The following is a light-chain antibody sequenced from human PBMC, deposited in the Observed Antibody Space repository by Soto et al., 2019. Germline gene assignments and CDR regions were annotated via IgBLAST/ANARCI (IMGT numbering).Light chain of an antibody. CDR3: AAWDDSLNGVV. CDR2: TNN. Sequence: QSVLTQPPSASGTPGQRVSISCSGSSSNIGTNTVIWYQQLPGAAPKLLIYTNNQRPSGVPDRFSGSKSGTSASLAISGLQSEDEADYYCAAWDDSLNGVVFGGGTNLTVL. V-gene: IGLV1-44*01. J-gene: IGLJ2*01. CDR1: SSNIGTNT.